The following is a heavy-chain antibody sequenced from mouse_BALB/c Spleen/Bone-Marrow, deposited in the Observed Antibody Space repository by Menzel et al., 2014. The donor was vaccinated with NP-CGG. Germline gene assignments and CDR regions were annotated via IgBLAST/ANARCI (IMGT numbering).Heavy chain of an antibody. D-gene: IGHD2-4*01. V-gene: IGHV1-37*01. CDR1: GYSFTGYF. CDR2: INPYNGDP. Sequence: VQLQQSGPELVKPGASVKISCKASGYSFTGYFMNWMKQSHGKSLVWIGRINPYNGDPFYNQKFKGKATLTVDKSSSTAHMELLSLTSEDSAVYYCGRGNYDYDSWFGYWGQGTLVTVSA. J-gene: IGHJ3*01. CDR3: GRGNYDYDSWFGY.